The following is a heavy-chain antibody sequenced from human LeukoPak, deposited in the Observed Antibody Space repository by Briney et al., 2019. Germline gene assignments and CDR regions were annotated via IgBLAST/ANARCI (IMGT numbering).Heavy chain of an antibody. CDR1: GFTFSIYW. CDR2: INSDGSST. J-gene: IGHJ1*01. V-gene: IGHV3-74*01. D-gene: IGHD3-22*01. Sequence: GGSLRLSCAASGFTFSIYWMHWVRQAPGKGLVWVSRINSDGSSTSYADSVKGRFTISRDNAKNTLYLQMNSRRAEDTAVYYCAGNPTYYYDSSEAQHWGQGTLVTVSS. CDR3: AGNPTYYYDSSEAQH.